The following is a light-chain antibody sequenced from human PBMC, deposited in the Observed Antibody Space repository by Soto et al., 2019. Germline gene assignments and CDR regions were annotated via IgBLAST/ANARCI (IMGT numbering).Light chain of an antibody. CDR3: QTWDNSTVV. V-gene: IGLV3-1*01. Sequence: SYELTQAPSVSVSPGQTARITCSGDKLGEKFACWYQQKPGQSTVVVIYEDKKRPSAIPERFSGSNSVNTATLTISGTEAMDEADYYCQTWDNSTVVFGGGTKLTVL. CDR1: KLGEKF. J-gene: IGLJ2*01. CDR2: EDK.